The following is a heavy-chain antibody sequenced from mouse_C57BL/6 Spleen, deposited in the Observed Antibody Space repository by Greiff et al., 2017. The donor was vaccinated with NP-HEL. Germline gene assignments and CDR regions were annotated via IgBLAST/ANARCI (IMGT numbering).Heavy chain of an antibody. CDR1: GYAFSSYW. CDR2: IYPGDGDT. J-gene: IGHJ4*01. CDR3: ARHYHGMGAMDY. V-gene: IGHV1-80*01. D-gene: IGHD1-1*01. Sequence: VQLQQSGASVKISCKASGYAFSSYWMNWVKQRPGKGLEWIRQIYPGDGDTNYNGKFKGKATLTADKSSSTAYMQLSSLTSEDSAVYFCARHYHGMGAMDYWGQGTSVTVSS.